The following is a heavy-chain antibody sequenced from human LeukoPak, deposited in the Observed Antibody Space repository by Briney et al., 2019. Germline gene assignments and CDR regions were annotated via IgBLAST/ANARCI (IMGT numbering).Heavy chain of an antibody. Sequence: LRLSCAASGFTFSDYYMSWIRQPPGKGLEWIGYIYYSGSTNYNPPLKSRVTISVDTSKNQFSLKLSSVTAADTAVYYCARHRGYFDAFDIWGQGTMVTVSS. V-gene: IGHV4-59*08. D-gene: IGHD5-12*01. CDR3: ARHRGYFDAFDI. CDR1: GFTFSDYY. J-gene: IGHJ3*02. CDR2: IYYSGST.